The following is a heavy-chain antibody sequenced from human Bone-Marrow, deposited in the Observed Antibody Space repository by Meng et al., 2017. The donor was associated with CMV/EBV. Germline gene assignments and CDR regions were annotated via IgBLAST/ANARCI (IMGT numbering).Heavy chain of an antibody. CDR1: GFTFSSYA. V-gene: IGHV3-23*03. D-gene: IGHD6-19*01. CDR2: IYSGGRSP. Sequence: GESLKISCAASGFTFSSYAMTWVRQAPGKGLEWVSLIYSGGRSPVYADSVEGRFAISTDDSKKTLYLQMNSLRADDTATYYCARGSGWSDYWGQGSLVTVSS. CDR3: ARGSGWSDY. J-gene: IGHJ4*02.